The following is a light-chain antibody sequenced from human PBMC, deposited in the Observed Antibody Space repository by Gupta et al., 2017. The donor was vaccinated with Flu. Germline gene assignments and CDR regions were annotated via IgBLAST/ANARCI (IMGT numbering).Light chain of an antibody. V-gene: IGKV1-9*01. CDR3: QQLNSYPRRVT. CDR1: QGISSY. J-gene: IGKJ3*01. Sequence: DIQLTQSPSFLSASVGDRVTITCRASQGISSYLAWYQQKPGKAPKLLIYAASTLQSGVPSKISGSGSGTEFTLTISSLQPEDFATYYCQQLNSYPRRVTFGPGTKVDIK. CDR2: AAS.